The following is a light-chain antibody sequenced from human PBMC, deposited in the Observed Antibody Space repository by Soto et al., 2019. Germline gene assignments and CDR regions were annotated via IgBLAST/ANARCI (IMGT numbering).Light chain of an antibody. CDR3: QQYGYSPHA. V-gene: IGKV3-20*01. Sequence: ESGLTQSRANLSLSTGERATLSCRASQSVSSRYIAWYQQMPGQAPRLLIYGASSRATGISDRFSGSGSGTDFTLTISRLEPGDFAVYYCQQYGYSPHAFGQGTKVDIK. CDR1: QSVSSRY. J-gene: IGKJ1*01. CDR2: GAS.